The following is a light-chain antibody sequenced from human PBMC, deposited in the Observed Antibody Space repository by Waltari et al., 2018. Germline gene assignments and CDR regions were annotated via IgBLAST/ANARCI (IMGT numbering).Light chain of an antibody. CDR2: EVT. CDR3: CSYAGLGIYV. CDR1: RSDVGNYNL. J-gene: IGLJ1*01. Sequence: QSGLTQPASVSGSPGQPNTISCTGTRSDVGNYNLVSWYQQYPGKAPKLMVYEVTRRSSGVSDRFSGSKSGNTASLTIYGLQSEDEADYYCCSYAGLGIYVFGTGTKVTVL. V-gene: IGLV2-23*02.